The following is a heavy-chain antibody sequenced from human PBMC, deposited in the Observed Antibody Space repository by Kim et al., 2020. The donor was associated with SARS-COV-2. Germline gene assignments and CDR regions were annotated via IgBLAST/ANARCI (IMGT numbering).Heavy chain of an antibody. CDR1: GFTFSDYY. Sequence: GGSLRLSCAASGFTFSDYYMSWIRQAPGKGLEWVSYISSSGSTIYYADSVKGRFTISRDNAKNSLYLQMNSLRAEDTAVYYCARDSLIHRDYYDSSGYYYYFDYWGQGTLVTVSS. J-gene: IGHJ4*02. V-gene: IGHV3-11*01. CDR3: ARDSLIHRDYYDSSGYYYYFDY. D-gene: IGHD3-22*01. CDR2: ISSSGSTI.